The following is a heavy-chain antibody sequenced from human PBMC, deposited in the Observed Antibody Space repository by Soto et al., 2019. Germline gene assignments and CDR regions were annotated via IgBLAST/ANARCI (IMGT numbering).Heavy chain of an antibody. D-gene: IGHD1-1*01. V-gene: IGHV3-30*04. CDR1: GFSISRSA. CDR3: ARDLQAGTDNVNWFAP. CDR2: IAYDGSNR. J-gene: IGHJ5*02. Sequence: QVQLVESGGGVVQPGRSLRLSCAASGFSISRSAMHWVRQAPGKGLEWVAVIAYDGSNRWYADSAKGRFTISRDNSKNTVYLEMSSLRGEDTAAYYCARDLQAGTDNVNWFAPWGQGTLVTVSS.